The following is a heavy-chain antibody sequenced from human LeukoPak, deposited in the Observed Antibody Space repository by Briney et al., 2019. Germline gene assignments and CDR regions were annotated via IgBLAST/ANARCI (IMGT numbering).Heavy chain of an antibody. V-gene: IGHV3-43*02. Sequence: GRTLRLPCAASGFAYDDYAMHWVRHAPGKGLEWVSLISGYGGSTYYADSVKGRFTITRDNSKNTLYLQMNSLRTEDTALYYCAKKSGSYFWAFDIWGQGTMVTVSS. CDR3: AKKSGSYFWAFDI. CDR2: ISGYGGST. CDR1: GFAYDDYA. J-gene: IGHJ3*02. D-gene: IGHD1-26*01.